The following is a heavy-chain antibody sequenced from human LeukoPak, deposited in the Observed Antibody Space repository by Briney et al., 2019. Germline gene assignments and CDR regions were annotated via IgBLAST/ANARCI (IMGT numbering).Heavy chain of an antibody. D-gene: IGHD5-18*01. CDR3: AKASGYSFGHFDY. CDR1: GFTFDDYG. Sequence: GGSLRLSCAASGFTFDDYGMSWVRQAPGKGLEWVSDIIWNGGRTGYADSVKGRFTISRDNAKNSLYLQMNNLRPEDTALYYCAKASGYSFGHFDYWGQGTLVTVSS. J-gene: IGHJ4*02. CDR2: IIWNGGRT. V-gene: IGHV3-20*04.